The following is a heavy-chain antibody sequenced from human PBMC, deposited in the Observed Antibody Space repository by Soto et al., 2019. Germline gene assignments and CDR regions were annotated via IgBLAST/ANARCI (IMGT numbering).Heavy chain of an antibody. CDR2: ISSSSSYI. CDR1: GFTFSSYG. CDR3: ARDGKMATTFAFDI. V-gene: IGHV3-21*01. D-gene: IGHD1-1*01. J-gene: IGHJ3*02. Sequence: EVQLVESGGGLVKPGGSLRLSCAASGFTFSSYGRNWVRRAPGKGRGGVSSISSSSSYIYYADSVKGRFTISRDNAKNSLYLQMNSLRAEDTAVYYCARDGKMATTFAFDIWGQGTMVTVSS.